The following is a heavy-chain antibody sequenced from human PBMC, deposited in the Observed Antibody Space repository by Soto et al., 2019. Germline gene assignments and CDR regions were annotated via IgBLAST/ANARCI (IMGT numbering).Heavy chain of an antibody. CDR2: IIPIFGTA. Sequence: SVKVSCKASGGTFSSYAISWVRQAPGQGLEWMGGIIPIFGTADYAQKFQGRVTITADESTSTAYMELSSLRSEDTAVYYCARALEGSSSIAFDIWGQGTMVTVSS. D-gene: IGHD6-6*01. J-gene: IGHJ3*02. V-gene: IGHV1-69*13. CDR3: ARALEGSSSIAFDI. CDR1: GGTFSSYA.